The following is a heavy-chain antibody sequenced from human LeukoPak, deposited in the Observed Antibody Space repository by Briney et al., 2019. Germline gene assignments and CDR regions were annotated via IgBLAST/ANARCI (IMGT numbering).Heavy chain of an antibody. CDR1: GFTFSTYN. D-gene: IGHD1-26*01. CDR3: ARDLLGWELHYFDY. CDR2: ISGSSSYI. J-gene: IGHJ4*02. Sequence: GALRLSCAASGFTFSTYNMNWVRQAPGKGLEWVSSISGSSSYIYYADSVKGRFSISRDNAKNSLYLQMNSLRAEDTAVYYCARDLLGWELHYFDYWGQGALVTVSS. V-gene: IGHV3-21*01.